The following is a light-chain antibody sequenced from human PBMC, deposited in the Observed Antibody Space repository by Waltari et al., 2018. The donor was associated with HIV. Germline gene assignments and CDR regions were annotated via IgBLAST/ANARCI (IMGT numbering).Light chain of an antibody. CDR1: SGNIANNY. CDR2: AAR. V-gene: IGLV6-57*03. CDR3: QSFDTTNHWV. J-gene: IGLJ3*02. Sequence: FMLTQPHSVSESPGKTVIISCTRDSGNIANNYVQWFQRRPGSAPTTLLYAARRRPPGVPDRFSGSIDRSSNSASLTISGVMTEDEADYYCQSFDTTNHWVFGGGTKLTVL.